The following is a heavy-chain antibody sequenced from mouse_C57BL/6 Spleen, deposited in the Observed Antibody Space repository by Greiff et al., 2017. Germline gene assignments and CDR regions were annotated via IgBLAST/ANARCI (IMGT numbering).Heavy chain of an antibody. CDR3: TRSDGNYFYFDY. J-gene: IGHJ2*01. Sequence: VKLVESGAELVRPGASVTLSCKASGYTFTDYEMHWVKQTPVHGLEWIGAIDPETGGTAYNQKFKGKAILTADKSSSTAYMELRSLTSEDSAVYYCTRSDGNYFYFDYWCQGTTLTVSS. CDR1: GYTFTDYE. CDR2: IDPETGGT. D-gene: IGHD2-1*01. V-gene: IGHV1-15*01.